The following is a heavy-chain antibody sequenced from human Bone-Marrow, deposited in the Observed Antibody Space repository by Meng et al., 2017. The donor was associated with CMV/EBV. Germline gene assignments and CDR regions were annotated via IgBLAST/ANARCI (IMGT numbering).Heavy chain of an antibody. CDR2: IIPILGIA. CDR1: GGTFSSYA. CDR3: AREVKGAMVRGERIHYYYGMDV. Sequence: SVKVSCKASGGTFSSYAISWVRQAPGQGLEWMGGIIPILGIANYAQKFQGRVTITADKSPSTAYMELSSLRSEDTAVYYCAREVKGAMVRGERIHYYYGMDVWGQGTTVTVSS. V-gene: IGHV1-69*10. D-gene: IGHD3-10*01. J-gene: IGHJ6*02.